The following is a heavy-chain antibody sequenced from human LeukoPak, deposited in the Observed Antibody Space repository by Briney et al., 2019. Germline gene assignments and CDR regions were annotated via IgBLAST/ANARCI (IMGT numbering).Heavy chain of an antibody. CDR3: ARAEHYGDYGWFDP. Sequence: ASVKVSCKASGYTFTSYAMHWVRQAPGQRLEWMGWINAGNGNTKYSQKFQGRVTITRDTSASTAYMELSSLRSEDTAVYYCARAEHYGDYGWFDPWGQGTLVTVSS. CDR1: GYTFTSYA. J-gene: IGHJ5*02. V-gene: IGHV1-3*01. CDR2: INAGNGNT. D-gene: IGHD4-17*01.